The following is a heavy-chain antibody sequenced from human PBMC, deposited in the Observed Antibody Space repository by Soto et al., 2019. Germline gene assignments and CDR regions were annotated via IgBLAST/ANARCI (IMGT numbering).Heavy chain of an antibody. D-gene: IGHD2-2*01. CDR2: INPSGNAV. J-gene: IGHJ6*03. V-gene: IGHV3-48*03. Sequence: ELRLEESGGDLVQPGGSLRLSCVASGFTFSSYNFNWVRQAPGKGLEWVSLINPSGNAVYYADSVKGRFTISRDNGRNSLFLEMSSLRAEDTGVYFCGRSTFIDVWGKGTKVIVSS. CDR1: GFTFSSYN. CDR3: GRSTFIDV.